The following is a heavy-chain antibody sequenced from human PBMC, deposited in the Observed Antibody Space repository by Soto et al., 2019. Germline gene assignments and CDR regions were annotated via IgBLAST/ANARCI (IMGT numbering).Heavy chain of an antibody. CDR1: GGSISSSSYY. J-gene: IGHJ4*02. Sequence: QLQLQESGPGLVKPSETLSLTCTVSGGSISSSSYYWGWIRQPPGQGLEWIGSIYYSGSTYYNPSLKRRVTISVDTSKNQVSLKLSSVTAADTAVYYGARRPGCSGGSCYNLFDYWGQGTLVTVSS. CDR2: IYYSGST. CDR3: ARRPGCSGGSCYNLFDY. V-gene: IGHV4-39*01. D-gene: IGHD2-15*01.